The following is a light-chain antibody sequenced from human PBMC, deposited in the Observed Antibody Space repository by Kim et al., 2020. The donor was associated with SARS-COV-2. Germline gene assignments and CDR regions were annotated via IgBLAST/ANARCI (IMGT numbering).Light chain of an antibody. V-gene: IGLV2-23*02. CDR1: NSDVCRYNL. CDR3: CSYAGSNAFGV. CDR2: EVA. J-gene: IGLJ3*02. Sequence: QSITLSCTGSNSDVCRYNLVSWYQQHPGKAPKLVIYEVAKRPSGVSNRFSGSKSGNTASLTISGLQAEDEGDYYCCSYAGSNAFGVFGGGTKLTVL.